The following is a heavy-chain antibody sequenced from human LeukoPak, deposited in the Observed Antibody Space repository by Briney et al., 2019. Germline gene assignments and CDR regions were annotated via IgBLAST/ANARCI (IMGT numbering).Heavy chain of an antibody. CDR2: ISSSGSTI. D-gene: IGHD3-3*02. CDR1: GFTFSDYY. V-gene: IGHV3-11*04. Sequence: GGSLRLSCAASGFTFSDYYMSWIRQAPGKGLEWVSYISSSGSTIYYADSVKGRFTISRDNSKNTLYLQMNSLRAEDTAVYYCARDLGIFGVVNYFDYWGRGTLVTVSS. CDR3: ARDLGIFGVVNYFDY. J-gene: IGHJ4*02.